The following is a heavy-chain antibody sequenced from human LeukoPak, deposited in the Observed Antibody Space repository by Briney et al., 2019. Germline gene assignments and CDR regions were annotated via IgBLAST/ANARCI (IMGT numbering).Heavy chain of an antibody. CDR1: GFTVSSSY. J-gene: IGHJ5*02. CDR2: ISGSGGST. V-gene: IGHV3-23*01. CDR3: AKDLAFDP. Sequence: GGSLRLSCAASGFTVSSSYMTWVRQAPGKGLEWVSAISGSGGSTYYADSVKGRFTISRDNSKNTLYLQMNSLRAEDAAVYYCAKDLAFDPWGQGTLVTVSS.